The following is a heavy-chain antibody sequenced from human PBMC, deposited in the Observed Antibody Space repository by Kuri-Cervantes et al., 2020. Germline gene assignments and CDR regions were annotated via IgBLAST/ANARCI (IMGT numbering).Heavy chain of an antibody. CDR3: AREITEANISGSRRFDS. CDR2: ISYDGKYG. J-gene: IGHJ5*01. V-gene: IGHV3-30*04. CDR1: ESTFSSYA. D-gene: IGHD6-19*01. Sequence: LSLTCAASESTFSSYAMHWARQTPGKGLEWVAVISYDGKYGDYADSVKGRFTISRDNSKNTLYLQMNSLTTEDTAVYYCAREITEANISGSRRFDSWGQGALVTVSS.